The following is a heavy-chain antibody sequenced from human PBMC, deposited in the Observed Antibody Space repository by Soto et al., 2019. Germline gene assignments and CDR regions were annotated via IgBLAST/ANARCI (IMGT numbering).Heavy chain of an antibody. CDR3: TRVLGYCSSTSCYRVGYFDY. J-gene: IGHJ4*02. CDR2: IRSKAYGGTT. CDR1: GFTFGDYA. Sequence: GGSLRLSCTASGFTFGDYAMSWSRQAPGKGLEWVGFIRSKAYGGTTEYAASVKGRFTISRDDSKSIAYLQMNSLKTEDTAVYYCTRVLGYCSSTSCYRVGYFDYWGQGTLVTVS. D-gene: IGHD2-2*02. V-gene: IGHV3-49*03.